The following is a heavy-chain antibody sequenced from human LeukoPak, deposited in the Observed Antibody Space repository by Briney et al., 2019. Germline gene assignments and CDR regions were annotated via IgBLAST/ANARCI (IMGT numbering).Heavy chain of an antibody. V-gene: IGHV4-31*03. D-gene: IGHD1-1*01. J-gene: IGHJ3*02. CDR2: IYYSGST. CDR3: ARLKTGTEGAFDI. Sequence: SETLSLTCTVSGASINSGGYYWSWIRQVPGKGLEWIGYIYYSGSTYYNPSLKSRVTISLDTSKNQFSLKLSSVTAADTAVYYCARLKTGTEGAFDIWGQGTMVTVSS. CDR1: GASINSGGYY.